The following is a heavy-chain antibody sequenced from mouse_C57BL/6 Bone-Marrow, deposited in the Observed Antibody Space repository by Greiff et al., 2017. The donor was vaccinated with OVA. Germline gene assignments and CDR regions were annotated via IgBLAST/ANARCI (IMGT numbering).Heavy chain of an antibody. CDR2: IDPNSGGT. CDR3: ASETTVVAREYFEY. CDR1: GYTFTSYW. J-gene: IGHJ2*01. D-gene: IGHD1-1*01. V-gene: IGHV1-72*01. Sequence: VQLQQSGAELMKPGASVKLSCKASGYTFTSYWMHWVKQRPGRGLEWIGRIDPNSGGTNYNEKFKSKATLTVDKASSTAYMQLSSLTSEDSAFYFCASETTVVAREYFEYWGKGTTVTVSS.